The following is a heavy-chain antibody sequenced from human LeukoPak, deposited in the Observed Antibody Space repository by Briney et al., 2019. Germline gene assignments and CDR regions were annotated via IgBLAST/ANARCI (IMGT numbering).Heavy chain of an antibody. V-gene: IGHV4-39*07. CDR2: INHSGSA. Sequence: KSSETLSLTCTVSGGSISSGGYYCTWIRQPPGKGLEWIGEINHSGSANYNPSLKSRVTISLDTSKNQFSLKLSSVTAADTAVYYCARGQGTVTTHWGQGTLVTVSS. D-gene: IGHD4-17*01. CDR3: ARGQGTVTTH. CDR1: GGSISSGGYY. J-gene: IGHJ4*02.